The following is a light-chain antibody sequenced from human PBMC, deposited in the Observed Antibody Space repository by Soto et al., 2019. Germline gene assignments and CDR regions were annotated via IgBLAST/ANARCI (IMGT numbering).Light chain of an antibody. V-gene: IGKV3-15*01. CDR3: QQYNSYSRT. CDR1: QSVSSN. J-gene: IGKJ1*01. CDR2: GAS. Sequence: EIVMTQSPATLSVSPGERATLSCWASQSVSSNLAWYQQKPGQAPRLLIYGASTRATGIPARFSGSGSGTEFTLTISSLQPDDFATYYCQQYNSYSRTFGQGTKVDI.